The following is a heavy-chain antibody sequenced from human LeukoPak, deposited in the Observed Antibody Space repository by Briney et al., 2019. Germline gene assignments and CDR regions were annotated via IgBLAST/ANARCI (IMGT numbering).Heavy chain of an antibody. V-gene: IGHV3-7*01. CDR2: IKQDGSER. D-gene: IGHD3-10*02. CDR3: AELGITMIGGV. J-gene: IGHJ6*04. Sequence: QPGGSLRLSCAASGFTFSSYWMSWVRQAPGKGLEWVATIKQDGSERYYVDSVKGRFTISRDNAQNSLSLQMNSLRAEDTAVYYCAELGITMIGGVWGKGTTVTISS. CDR1: GFTFSSYW.